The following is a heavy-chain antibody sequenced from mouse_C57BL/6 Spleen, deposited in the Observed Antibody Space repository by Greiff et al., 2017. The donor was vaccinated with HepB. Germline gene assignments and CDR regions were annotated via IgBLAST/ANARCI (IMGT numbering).Heavy chain of an antibody. V-gene: IGHV1-61*01. CDR3: TSYGSRFWFAY. D-gene: IGHD1-1*01. J-gene: IGHJ3*01. Sequence: VQLQQPGAELVRPGSSVKLSCKASGYTFTSYWMDWVKQRPGQGLEWIGNIYPSDSETHYNQKFKDKATLTVDKSSSTAYMELRSLTSEDSAVYYCTSYGSRFWFAYWGQGTLVTVSA. CDR2: IYPSDSET. CDR1: GYTFTSYW.